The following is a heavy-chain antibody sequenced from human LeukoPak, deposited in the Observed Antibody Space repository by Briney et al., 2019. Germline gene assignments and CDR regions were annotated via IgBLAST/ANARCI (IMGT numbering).Heavy chain of an antibody. J-gene: IGHJ4*02. CDR3: ARGDFYRYYFDY. D-gene: IGHD2/OR15-2a*01. CDR1: GGSIRTYY. Sequence: SETLSLTCTVSGGSIRTYYWSWIRQPPGKGLEWIGYIYTSGSTNYNPSLKSRVTMSLDTSENQFSLKLSSVTAADTAVYYCARGDFYRYYFDYWGQGTLITVSS. V-gene: IGHV4-4*09. CDR2: IYTSGST.